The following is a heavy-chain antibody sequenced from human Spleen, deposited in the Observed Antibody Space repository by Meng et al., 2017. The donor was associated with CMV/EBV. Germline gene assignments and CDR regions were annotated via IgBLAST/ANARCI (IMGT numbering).Heavy chain of an antibody. Sequence: GESLKISCAASGFTFSSYGMHWVRQAPGKGLEWVAFIRYDGSNKYYADSVKGRFTMSRDNSKNTLYLQMNSLRAEDTAAYYCALDSSYYDSSRPRFDHWGQGTLVTVSS. CDR1: GFTFSSYG. CDR2: IRYDGSNK. J-gene: IGHJ4*02. V-gene: IGHV3-30*02. D-gene: IGHD3-22*01. CDR3: ALDSSYYDSSRPRFDH.